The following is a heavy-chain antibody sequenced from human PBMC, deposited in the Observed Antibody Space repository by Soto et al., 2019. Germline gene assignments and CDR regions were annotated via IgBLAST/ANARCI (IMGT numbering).Heavy chain of an antibody. CDR2: ISSSGSTI. V-gene: IGHV3-48*03. CDR3: AREGARWRQFDYYYGMDV. J-gene: IGHJ6*02. Sequence: QAVGSLRLSCAASGFTFSSYEMNWVRQAPGKGLEWVSYISSSGSTIYYADSVKGRFTISRDNAKNSLYLQMNSLRAEDTAVYYCAREGARWRQFDYYYGMDVWGQGTTVTVSS. CDR1: GFTFSSYE.